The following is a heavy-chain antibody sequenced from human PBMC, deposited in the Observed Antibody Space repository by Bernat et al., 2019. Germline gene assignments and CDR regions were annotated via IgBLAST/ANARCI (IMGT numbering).Heavy chain of an antibody. CDR3: ARDIGALPYYDFWSGYSPNMDV. V-gene: IGHV1-46*01. D-gene: IGHD3-3*01. CDR2: INPSGGST. Sequence: QVQLVQSGAEVKKPGASVKVSCKASGYTFTSYYMHWVRQAPGQGLEWMGIINPSGGSTSYAQKFQGRVTMTRDTSTSTVYMELSSLRSEDTAVYYCARDIGALPYYDFWSGYSPNMDVWGQGTTVTVPS. J-gene: IGHJ6*02. CDR1: GYTFTSYY.